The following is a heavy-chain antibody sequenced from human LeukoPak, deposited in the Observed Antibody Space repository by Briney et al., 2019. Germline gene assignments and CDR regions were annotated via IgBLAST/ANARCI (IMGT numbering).Heavy chain of an antibody. CDR1: GFTFSSYG. V-gene: IGHV3-30*02. D-gene: IGHD2-15*01. CDR2: IRCDGSNK. Sequence: PGGSLRLSCAASGFTFSSYGMHWVRQAPGKGLEWVAFIRCDGSNKYYADSVKGRFTISRDNSKNTLYLQMNSLRAEDTAVYYCAKRAGCSGGSCYSAQTDYWGQGTLVTVSS. J-gene: IGHJ4*02. CDR3: AKRAGCSGGSCYSAQTDY.